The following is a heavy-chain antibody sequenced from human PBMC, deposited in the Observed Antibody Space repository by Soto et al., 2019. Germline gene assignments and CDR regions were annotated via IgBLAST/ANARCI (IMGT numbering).Heavy chain of an antibody. CDR1: GFTFSSYG. CDR3: ARDPGIAARPYYYYGMDV. V-gene: IGHV3-33*01. Sequence: QVQLVESGGGVVQPGRSLRLSCAASGFTFSSYGMHWVRQAPGKGLEWVAVIWYDGSNKYYADSVKGRFTISRDNSKNKLYMQINSLRAEDTAVDYWARDPGIAARPYYYYGMDVWGQGTTVTVSS. D-gene: IGHD6-6*01. CDR2: IWYDGSNK. J-gene: IGHJ6*02.